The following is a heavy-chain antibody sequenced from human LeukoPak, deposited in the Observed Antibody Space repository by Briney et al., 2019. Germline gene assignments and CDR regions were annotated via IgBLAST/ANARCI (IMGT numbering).Heavy chain of an antibody. CDR1: GFTFSSYS. Sequence: GGSLRLSCAASGFTFSSYSMNWVRQAPGKGLEWVSSISSSSSYIHYADSVKGRFTISRDNAKNSLYLQMNSLRAEDTAVYYCARASGYSSSWSRSEFDYWGQGTLVTVSS. CDR2: ISSSSSYI. V-gene: IGHV3-21*01. J-gene: IGHJ4*02. CDR3: ARASGYSSSWSRSEFDY. D-gene: IGHD6-13*01.